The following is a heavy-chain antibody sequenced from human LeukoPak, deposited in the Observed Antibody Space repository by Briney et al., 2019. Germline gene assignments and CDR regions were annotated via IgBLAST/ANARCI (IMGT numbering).Heavy chain of an antibody. D-gene: IGHD5/OR15-5a*01. J-gene: IGHJ5*02. CDR2: ISGSGDST. Sequence: PGGSLRLSCAASGFTFSSYAMAWVRQAPGKGLEWVSVISGSGDSTYYTDSVKGRFTISRDNSKNTLYLQMNSLRAEDTAVYYCAREVYDVDPPRWFDPWGQGTLVTVSS. CDR3: AREVYDVDPPRWFDP. V-gene: IGHV3-23*01. CDR1: GFTFSSYA.